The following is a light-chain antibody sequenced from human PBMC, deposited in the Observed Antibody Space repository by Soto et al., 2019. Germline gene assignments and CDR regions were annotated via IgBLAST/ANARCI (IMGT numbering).Light chain of an antibody. Sequence: EIVLTQSPATLSLSPGERATLSCRASQSVRSYLAWYQQKPGQAPRLLIYGASTRATGIPARFSGSGSGTEFTLTISSLQSEDFAVYYCQQYNNWPPWTFGQGTKVDI. CDR3: QQYNNWPPWT. CDR2: GAS. CDR1: QSVRSY. J-gene: IGKJ1*01. V-gene: IGKV3-15*01.